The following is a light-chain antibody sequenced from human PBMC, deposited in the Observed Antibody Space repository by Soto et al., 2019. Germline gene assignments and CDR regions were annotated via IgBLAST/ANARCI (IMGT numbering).Light chain of an antibody. CDR2: GAS. Sequence: EIVMTQSPATLSVSPGERASLSCRASQSVGSNLAWYQQTAGQAPRLLIYGASTRATGIPARFSGSGSGTEFTLTLSSLQSEDFAVYSCQQYTNWPYTVGQGTKLEIK. V-gene: IGKV3-15*01. J-gene: IGKJ2*01. CDR1: QSVGSN. CDR3: QQYTNWPYT.